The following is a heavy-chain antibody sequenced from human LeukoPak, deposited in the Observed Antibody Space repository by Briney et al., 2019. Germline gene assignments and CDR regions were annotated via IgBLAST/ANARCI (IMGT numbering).Heavy chain of an antibody. J-gene: IGHJ4*02. Sequence: GGSLRLSCVVSGITFSGYSMIWVRHAPGKGLEWLSFMTTSGNTIFYAESVKDRFTISRVNAKKSLYLQMNSLRAEDTAVYYCTKREVVGATKTYSDYWGQGTLVTVSS. V-gene: IGHV3-48*01. CDR3: TKREVVGATKTYSDY. CDR2: MTTSGNTI. CDR1: GITFSGYS. D-gene: IGHD1-26*01.